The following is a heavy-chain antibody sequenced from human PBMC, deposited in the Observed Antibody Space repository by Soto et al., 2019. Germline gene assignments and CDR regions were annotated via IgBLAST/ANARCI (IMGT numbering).Heavy chain of an antibody. CDR2: INHSGST. D-gene: IGHD5-12*01. V-gene: IGHV4-34*01. CDR3: ARGTSGYDQNYYYYYGMDV. CDR1: GGSFSGYY. Sequence: SETLSLTCAVYGGSFSGYYWSWIRQPPGKGLEWIGEINHSGSTNYDPSLKSRVTISVDTSKNQFSLKLSSVTAADTAVYYCARGTSGYDQNYYYYYGMDVWGQGTTVTVSS. J-gene: IGHJ6*02.